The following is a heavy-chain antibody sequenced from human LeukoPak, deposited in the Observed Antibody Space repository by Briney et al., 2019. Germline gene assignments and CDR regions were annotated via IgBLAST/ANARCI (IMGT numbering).Heavy chain of an antibody. CDR3: AKYAPPSTLLTRFFDS. D-gene: IGHD2-21*02. J-gene: IGHJ4*02. CDR1: GFSLTTYP. Sequence: GGSLRLSCSASGFSLTTYPMAWVRQAAGKGLEWVSVIGPDGGGIQYVDSVKGRFTIPRDTSKNTLYLQMNSLRAEDTAVYYCAKYAPPSTLLTRFFDSWGQGTLVTVSS. CDR2: IGPDGGGI. V-gene: IGHV3-23*01.